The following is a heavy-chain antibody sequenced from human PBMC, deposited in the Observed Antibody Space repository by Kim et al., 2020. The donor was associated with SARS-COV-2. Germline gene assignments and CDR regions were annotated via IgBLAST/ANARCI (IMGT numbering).Heavy chain of an antibody. V-gene: IGHV3-7*01. Sequence: DGSEKTVVDSVKGRFTISRDNAKNSLYLQMNSLRVEDTAVYYCVSTQTFDYWGQGNLVIISS. J-gene: IGHJ4*02. CDR3: VSTQTFDY. CDR2: DGSEK.